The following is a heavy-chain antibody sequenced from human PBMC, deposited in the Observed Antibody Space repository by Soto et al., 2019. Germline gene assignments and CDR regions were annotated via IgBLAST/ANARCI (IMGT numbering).Heavy chain of an antibody. Sequence: PGGSLRLSCAAFEFTFSSYGVHWVRQTPGKGLEWVAVISYDGSNKFYADSVKGRFTISRDNSKNTLYLQMNSLRAEDTAVYYCAKDLGVRGQSYDSGGFCFDYWGQGT. D-gene: IGHD3-22*01. CDR1: EFTFSSYG. CDR3: AKDLGVRGQSYDSGGFCFDY. V-gene: IGHV3-30*18. J-gene: IGHJ4*02. CDR2: ISYDGSNK.